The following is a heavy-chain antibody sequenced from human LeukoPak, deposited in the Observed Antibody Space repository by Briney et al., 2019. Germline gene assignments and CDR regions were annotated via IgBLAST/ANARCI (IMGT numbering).Heavy chain of an antibody. CDR1: GDSTSGYY. Sequence: PSETLSLTCTVPGDSTSGYYWSWIRQPAEKGLEWIGRIYSSGSANYNPSLKSRVTMSLDTSKKQFYLQMNSVTAADTAIYYCARERSSGLALWGQRALVTVSS. CDR2: IYSSGSA. J-gene: IGHJ5*02. CDR3: ARERSSGLAL. D-gene: IGHD6-19*01. V-gene: IGHV4-4*07.